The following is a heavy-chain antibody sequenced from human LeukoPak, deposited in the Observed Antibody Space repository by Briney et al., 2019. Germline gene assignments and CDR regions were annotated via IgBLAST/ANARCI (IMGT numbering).Heavy chain of an antibody. D-gene: IGHD3-16*02. J-gene: IGHJ5*02. CDR1: GGSISSYY. V-gene: IGHV4-59*12. CDR2: IHYSGST. CDR3: ARDMLRLGELSATNWFDP. Sequence: SETLSLTCTVSGGSISSYYWSWIRQPPGKGLEWIGYIHYSGSTYYNPSLKSRVTISVDTSKNQFSLKLTSVTAADTAVYYCARDMLRLGELSATNWFDPWGQGTLGTVSS.